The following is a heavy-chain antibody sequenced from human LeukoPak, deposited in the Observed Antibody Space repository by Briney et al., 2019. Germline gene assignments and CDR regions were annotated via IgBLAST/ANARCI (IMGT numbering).Heavy chain of an antibody. CDR3: ARATYYYDSSGYYVFYFDN. J-gene: IGHJ4*02. D-gene: IGHD3-22*01. CDR2: IYSGGST. CDR1: GFTVSSNY. Sequence: GGSLRLSCAASGFTVSSNYMSWVRQAPGKGLEWVSVIYSGGSTHYADSVKGRFTISRDNSKNTLYLQMNSLRAEDTAVYYCARATYYYDSSGYYVFYFDNWGQGTLVTVSS. V-gene: IGHV3-53*01.